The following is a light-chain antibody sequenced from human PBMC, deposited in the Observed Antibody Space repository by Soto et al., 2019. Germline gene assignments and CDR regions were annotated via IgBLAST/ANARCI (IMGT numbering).Light chain of an antibody. V-gene: IGKV1-12*01. CDR2: YTS. CDR1: QGIDSR. J-gene: IGKJ1*01. Sequence: DIPMTQSPSSVSASVGDRVTISCRASQGIDSRLAWYQQKPGRAPNLLIYYTSNLQSGVPSRFSGSGSGTHFTLTISSLQPEDFATYYCQQANSFPWTFGQGTKVEIK. CDR3: QQANSFPWT.